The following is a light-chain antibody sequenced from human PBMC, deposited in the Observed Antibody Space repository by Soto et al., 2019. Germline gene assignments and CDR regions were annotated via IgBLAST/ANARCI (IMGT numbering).Light chain of an antibody. CDR2: KAS. J-gene: IGKJ4*01. CDR1: QSISGW. CDR3: LQYNTYPLT. V-gene: IGKV1-5*03. Sequence: DIQMTQSPSTLSASVGDRVTITCRASQSISGWLAWYQQKPGKAPNLLIYKASNLQGGVPSRFSGSGSGAEFTLTISSLQPDDFATYHCLQYNTYPLTFGGGTKVEIK.